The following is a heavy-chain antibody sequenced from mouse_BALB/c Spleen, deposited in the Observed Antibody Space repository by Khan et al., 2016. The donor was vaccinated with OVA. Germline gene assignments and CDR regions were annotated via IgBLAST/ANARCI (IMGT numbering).Heavy chain of an antibody. Sequence: QIQLVQSGPELKKSGETVRISCKASGYTFTTAGMQWVQKMPGKGLKWIGWINTHSGVPKYAEDFKGRFAFSLETSARTAYLQITNLKNEDTATYFWARGGAAYYRYDGGAMDYGGQGTAVTVSS. D-gene: IGHD2-14*01. J-gene: IGHJ4*01. CDR2: INTHSGVP. CDR1: GYTFTTAG. V-gene: IGHV9-4*02. CDR3: ARGGAAYYRYDGGAMDY.